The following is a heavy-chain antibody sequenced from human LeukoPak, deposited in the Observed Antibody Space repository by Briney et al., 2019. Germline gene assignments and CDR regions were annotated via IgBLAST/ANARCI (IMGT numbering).Heavy chain of an antibody. Sequence: GGSLRLSCAASGFTFSSYAMSWVRQAPGKGLEWVSAISGGGGVTDYADSVKGRFTISRDNSKNTVYLQMNSLRAEDTAVYYCAKEPRVATIEIFDYWGQGTLVTVSS. V-gene: IGHV3-23*01. J-gene: IGHJ4*02. CDR3: AKEPRVATIEIFDY. CDR2: ISGGGGVT. D-gene: IGHD5-12*01. CDR1: GFTFSSYA.